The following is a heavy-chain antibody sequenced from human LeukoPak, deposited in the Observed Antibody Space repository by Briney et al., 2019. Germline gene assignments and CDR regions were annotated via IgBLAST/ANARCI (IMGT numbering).Heavy chain of an antibody. V-gene: IGHV4-4*07. CDR3: ARDGSYSSSWFFDY. CDR2: IYTSGST. J-gene: IGHJ4*02. D-gene: IGHD6-13*01. Sequence: PSETLSLTCTVSGGSISSYYWSWIRQPAGKGLEWIGRIYTSGSTNYNPSLKSRVSMSVDSSKKQFSLRLSSVTAADTAVYYCARDGSYSSSWFFDYWGQGTLVTVSS. CDR1: GGSISSYY.